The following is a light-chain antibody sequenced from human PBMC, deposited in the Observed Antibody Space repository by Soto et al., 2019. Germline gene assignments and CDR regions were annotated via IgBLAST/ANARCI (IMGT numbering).Light chain of an antibody. CDR3: QTWATGIRV. CDR1: SGHSSYA. J-gene: IGLJ3*02. V-gene: IGLV4-69*01. CDR2: LNSDGSH. Sequence: QSVLTQSPSASASLGASVKLTCTLSSGHSSYAIAWHQQQPEKGPRYLMNLNSDGSHNKGDGIPDRFSGSSSGAERYLTISSLQSEDEADYYCQTWATGIRVFGGGTKVTVL.